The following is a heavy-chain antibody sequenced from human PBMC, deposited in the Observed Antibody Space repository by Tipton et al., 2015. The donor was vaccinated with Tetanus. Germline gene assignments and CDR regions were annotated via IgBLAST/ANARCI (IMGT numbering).Heavy chain of an antibody. V-gene: IGHV4-61*08. Sequence: GLVKPSETLSLTCTVSGASSSSGDYYWSWIRQPPGKGLEWIGHIFHSGSTNYNPSLKSRVTMSIDTSERQFSLKLTSVTSADTAVYYCAKVVGWGDYFDSWGQGILVTVSS. CDR3: AKVVGWGDYFDS. J-gene: IGHJ4*02. CDR1: GASSSSGDYY. CDR2: IFHSGST. D-gene: IGHD1-26*01.